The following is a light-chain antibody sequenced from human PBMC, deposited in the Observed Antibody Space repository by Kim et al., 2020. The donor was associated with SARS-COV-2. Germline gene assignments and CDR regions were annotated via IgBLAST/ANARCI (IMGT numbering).Light chain of an antibody. V-gene: IGLV1-44*01. CDR2: DNS. J-gene: IGLJ3*02. CDR3: ATWDDNLNGVV. Sequence: GQMVTLSCSGANSNIGDNPVSWYHHLPGTAPKLLIYDNSQRASGVPDRFSGSKSGTSASLAIGGVQSGDEADYYCATWDDNLNGVVFGGGTQLTVL. CDR1: NSNIGDNP.